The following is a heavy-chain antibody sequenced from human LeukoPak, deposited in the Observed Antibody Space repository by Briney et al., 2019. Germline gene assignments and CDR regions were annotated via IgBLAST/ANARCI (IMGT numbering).Heavy chain of an antibody. D-gene: IGHD6-19*01. CDR3: AKDDGQWLPLDY. J-gene: IGHJ4*02. CDR2: ISYDGSNK. Sequence: PGGSLRLSCAASGFTFSSYAMHWVRQAPGKGLEWVAVISYDGSNKYYADSVKGRFTISRDNSKNTLYLQMNSLRAEDTAVYYCAKDDGQWLPLDYWGQGTLVTVSS. CDR1: GFTFSSYA. V-gene: IGHV3-30*07.